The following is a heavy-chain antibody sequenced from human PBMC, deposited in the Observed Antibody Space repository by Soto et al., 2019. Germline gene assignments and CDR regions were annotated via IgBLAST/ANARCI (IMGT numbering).Heavy chain of an antibody. CDR1: GFSLSPYW. Sequence: GGSLSLSCAASGFSLSPYWMHWVRPAPGRGLEWVSRLSSDGFGAAYADSVKGRFTISRDNAKNSVYLEMNSLRAEDTAVYYCVRGGVHYYDNSFDYWGQGTLVTVSS. J-gene: IGHJ4*02. CDR3: VRGGVHYYDNSFDY. V-gene: IGHV3-74*03. CDR2: LSSDGFGA. D-gene: IGHD3-22*01.